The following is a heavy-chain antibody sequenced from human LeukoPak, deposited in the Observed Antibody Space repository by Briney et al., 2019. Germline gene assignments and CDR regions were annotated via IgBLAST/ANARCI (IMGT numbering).Heavy chain of an antibody. CDR1: GGSISSGSYY. CDR3: ALSSRGDYGSGSYYAIDY. CDR2: IYTSGGT. J-gene: IGHJ4*02. D-gene: IGHD3-10*01. Sequence: SETLSLTCTVSGGSISSGSYYWSWIRQPAGKGLEWIGRIYTSGGTNYNPSLKSRVTISVDTSKNQFSLKLSSVTAADTAVYYCALSSRGDYGSGSYYAIDYWGQGTLATVSS. V-gene: IGHV4-61*02.